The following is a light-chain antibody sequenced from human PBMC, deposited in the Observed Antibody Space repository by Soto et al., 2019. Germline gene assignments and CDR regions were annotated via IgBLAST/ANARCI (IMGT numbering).Light chain of an antibody. J-gene: IGLJ3*02. CDR2: EVT. V-gene: IGLV2-8*01. CDR1: RSDVGGYNY. Sequence: QSALTQPPSASGSPGQSVTISCTGTRSDVGGYNYVSWYQQHPGKAPKLMIYEVTKRPSGVPDRFSGSKSGNTASLTVSGLLAEDEADYYCSSHAGIINVVFGGGTKVTVL. CDR3: SSHAGIINVV.